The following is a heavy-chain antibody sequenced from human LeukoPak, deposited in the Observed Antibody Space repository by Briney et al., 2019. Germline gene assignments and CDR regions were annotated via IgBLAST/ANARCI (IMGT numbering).Heavy chain of an antibody. CDR3: AREDYYESGTDDY. V-gene: IGHV3-21*01. Sequence: GGSLRLSCAASGFTFSTYSMNWVRQAPGKGLEWVSSITASSSYTYYADSVKGRFTISRDNTKNSLYLQMSSLRAEDTGIYYCAREDYYESGTDDYWGQGTLVTVFS. J-gene: IGHJ4*02. D-gene: IGHD3-10*01. CDR2: ITASSSYT. CDR1: GFTFSTYS.